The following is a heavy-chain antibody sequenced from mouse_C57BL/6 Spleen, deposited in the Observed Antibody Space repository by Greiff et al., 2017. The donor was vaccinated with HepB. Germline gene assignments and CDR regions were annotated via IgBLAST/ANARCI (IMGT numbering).Heavy chain of an antibody. Sequence: VQLQQSGAELVKPGASVKISCKASGYAFSSYWMNWVKQRPGKGLEWIGQIYPGDGDTNYNGKFKGKATLTADKSSSTAYMQLSSLTSEDSAVYFCARSNPYDYGLFFFAYWGQGTLVTVSA. V-gene: IGHV1-80*01. CDR1: GYAFSSYW. CDR2: IYPGDGDT. CDR3: ARSNPYDYGLFFFAY. J-gene: IGHJ3*01. D-gene: IGHD2-4*01.